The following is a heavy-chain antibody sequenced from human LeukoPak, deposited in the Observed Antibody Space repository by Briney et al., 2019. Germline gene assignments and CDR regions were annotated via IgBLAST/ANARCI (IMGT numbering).Heavy chain of an antibody. CDR2: INPNSGGT. D-gene: IGHD2-15*01. CDR1: GYTFTGYY. Sequence: GPVKVSCKASGYTFTGYYMHWVRQAPGQGLEWMGWINPNSGGTNYAQKFQGRVTMTRDTSISTAYMELSRLRSDDTAVYYCARGLVLRDIAAVVAANFDYWGQGTLVTVSS. V-gene: IGHV1-2*02. CDR3: ARGLVLRDIAAVVAANFDY. J-gene: IGHJ4*02.